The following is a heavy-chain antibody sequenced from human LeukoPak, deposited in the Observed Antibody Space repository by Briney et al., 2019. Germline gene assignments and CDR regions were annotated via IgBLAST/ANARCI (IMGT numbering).Heavy chain of an antibody. Sequence: ASVKVSCKASGYTFTSYAMHWVRQAPGQRLEWLGWINAGNGNTKYSQKFQGRVTITRDTSASTAYMELSSLRSEDTAVYYCARDPRSSSSWRLWGQGTLVTVSS. V-gene: IGHV1-3*01. CDR3: ARDPRSSSSWRL. J-gene: IGHJ4*02. CDR1: GYTFTSYA. D-gene: IGHD6-13*01. CDR2: INAGNGNT.